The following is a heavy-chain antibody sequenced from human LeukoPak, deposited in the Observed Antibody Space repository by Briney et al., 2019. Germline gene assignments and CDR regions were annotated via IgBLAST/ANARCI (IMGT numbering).Heavy chain of an antibody. J-gene: IGHJ4*02. CDR2: IWYDGSNK. D-gene: IGHD6-13*01. CDR3: AKDGDDGAVGPGGY. Sequence: GGSLRLSCAASGFTFSSYGMHWVRQAPGKGLEWVAVIWYDGSNKYYADSVKGRFTISRDNSKNTLYLQMNSLRAEDTAVYYCAKDGDDGAVGPGGYWGQGTLVTVSS. V-gene: IGHV3-33*06. CDR1: GFTFSSYG.